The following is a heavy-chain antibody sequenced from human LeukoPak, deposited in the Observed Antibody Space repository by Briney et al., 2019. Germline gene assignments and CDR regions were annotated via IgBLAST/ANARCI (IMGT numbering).Heavy chain of an antibody. D-gene: IGHD4-23*01. CDR2: ISYDGGNK. CDR3: EKGTVGNTTLSAFDI. Sequence: PGGSLRLSCEASGFSFSSYGMHWFGQAPGEGLEGVAVISYDGGNKHYAASLKGRFTISRDNSKNPLSLQLISLRAVDTAVSACEKGTVGNTTLSAFDIWGQGTLVTVSS. V-gene: IGHV3-30*18. CDR1: GFSFSSYG. J-gene: IGHJ3*02.